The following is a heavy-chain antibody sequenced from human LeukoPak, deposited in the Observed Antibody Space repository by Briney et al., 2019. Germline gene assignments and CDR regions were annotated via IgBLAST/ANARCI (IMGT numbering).Heavy chain of an antibody. CDR2: IYYSGST. J-gene: IGHJ4*02. CDR1: GGSISSSSYY. Sequence: SETLSLTCTVSGGSISSSSYYWGWIRQPRGKGLEWIGSIYYSGSTYYNPSLKSRVTISVDTSKNQFSLKLSSVTAADTAVYYCARAPGGWLRGCLGYWGQGTLVTVSS. CDR3: ARAPGGWLRGCLGY. D-gene: IGHD5-12*01. V-gene: IGHV4-39*01.